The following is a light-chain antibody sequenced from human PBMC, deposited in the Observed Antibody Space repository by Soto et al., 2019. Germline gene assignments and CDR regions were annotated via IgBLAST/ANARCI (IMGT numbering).Light chain of an antibody. CDR1: QGISXX. J-gene: IGKJ4*01. CDR2: AAS. Sequence: DIQMTQSPSSVSASVGDRVTITCRASQGISXXLAWYQQKPGTAPKLLIYAASTLQSGVPSRFSXSXSGTDXTLTIXSXXXXXXXTYYXQPANSFPLTFGGGTKVEIK. CDR3: QPANSFPLT. V-gene: IGKV1-12*01.